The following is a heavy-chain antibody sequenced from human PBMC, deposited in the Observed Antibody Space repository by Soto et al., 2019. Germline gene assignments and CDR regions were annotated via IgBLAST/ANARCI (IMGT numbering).Heavy chain of an antibody. J-gene: IGHJ4*02. Sequence: QVQLVQSGAEVKKPGASVEVSCKASGYTFTGYYMHWVRQAPGQGLEWMGWINPNSGGTNYAQKFQGRVTMTRDTSISTAYMELSRLRSDDTAVYYCARDEHNYYDSSDEGYWGQGTLVTVSS. V-gene: IGHV1-2*02. CDR1: GYTFTGYY. D-gene: IGHD3-22*01. CDR2: INPNSGGT. CDR3: ARDEHNYYDSSDEGY.